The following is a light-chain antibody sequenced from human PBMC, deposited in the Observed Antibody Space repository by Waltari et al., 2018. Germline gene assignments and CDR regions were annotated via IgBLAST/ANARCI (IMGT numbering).Light chain of an antibody. V-gene: IGKV1-39*01. CDR2: SAS. J-gene: IGKJ1*01. CDR1: KNINTF. CDR3: QQSFETPLT. Sequence: DIQMTQSPSSLSASVGDRVTITCRATKNINTFLNWYQQKPGKAPNLMIHSASSFQSGVPSRFSGSGAGTDFTLTISRLQPEDFATYYCQQSFETPLTFGQGT.